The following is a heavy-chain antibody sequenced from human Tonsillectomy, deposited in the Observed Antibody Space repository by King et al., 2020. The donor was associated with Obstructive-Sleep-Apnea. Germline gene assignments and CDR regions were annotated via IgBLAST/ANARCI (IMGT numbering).Heavy chain of an antibody. Sequence: VQLVESGGGVVQPGGSLRLSCAASGFTFSSSGMHWVRQAPGKGLGWVTFIRYDGSNEYYADSVKGRFSVSKDNSKNALFLQMNNLSAEDTAVYYCAKDNSNWSFDYWGQGILVTVSS. CDR3: AKDNSNWSFDY. J-gene: IGHJ4*02. V-gene: IGHV3-30*02. CDR1: GFTFSSSG. CDR2: IRYDGSNE. D-gene: IGHD6-6*01.